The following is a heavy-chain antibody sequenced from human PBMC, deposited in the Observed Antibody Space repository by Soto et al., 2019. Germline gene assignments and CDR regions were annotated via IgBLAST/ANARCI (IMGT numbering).Heavy chain of an antibody. V-gene: IGHV4-4*07. CDR3: ARGQRFSDWFDP. CDR2: IYSSGST. D-gene: IGHD3-3*01. J-gene: IGHJ5*02. Sequence: SETLSLTCTVTGGAISGYYWTWIRQSDGEGLEWIGRIYSSGSTNYNPSLKSRVTISLDTSMNYFSLRLSSVTAADTAVYYCARGQRFSDWFDPWGQGTLVTVS. CDR1: GGAISGYY.